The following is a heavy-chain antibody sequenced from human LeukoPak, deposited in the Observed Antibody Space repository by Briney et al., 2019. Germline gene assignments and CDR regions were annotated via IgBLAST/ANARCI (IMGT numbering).Heavy chain of an antibody. J-gene: IGHJ4*02. CDR1: GFTFSSYW. Sequence: GGSLRLSCAASGFTFSSYWMSWVRQAPGKGLEWVANIKQDGSEKYYVDSVKGRFTISRDNAKNSLYLQMNGLRAEDTAVYYCARVRNLIYDFWSGYNYYFDYWGQGTLVTVSS. D-gene: IGHD3-3*01. CDR2: IKQDGSEK. CDR3: ARVRNLIYDFWSGYNYYFDY. V-gene: IGHV3-7*01.